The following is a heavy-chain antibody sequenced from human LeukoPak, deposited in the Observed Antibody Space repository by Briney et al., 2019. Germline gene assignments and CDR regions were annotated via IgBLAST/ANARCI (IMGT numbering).Heavy chain of an antibody. V-gene: IGHV4-38-2*02. CDR2: IYHSGST. D-gene: IGHD6-19*01. Sequence: TSETLSLTCTVSGYSISSGYYWGWIRQPPGKGLEWIGSIYHSGSTYYNPSLKSRVTISVDTSKNQFSLKLSSVTAADTAVYYCARSPPAWYSSGWYVRNRPADIWGQGTMVTVSS. CDR3: ARSPPAWYSSGWYVRNRPADI. CDR1: GYSISSGYY. J-gene: IGHJ3*02.